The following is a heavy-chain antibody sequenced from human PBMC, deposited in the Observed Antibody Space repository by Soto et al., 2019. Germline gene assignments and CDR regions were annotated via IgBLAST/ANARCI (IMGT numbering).Heavy chain of an antibody. J-gene: IGHJ4*02. CDR3: ATETSTWGC. CDR1: GFALSNYW. CDR2: IKQDGSEK. V-gene: IGHV3-7*05. D-gene: IGHD7-27*01. Sequence: EVQLVESGGGLVQAGASLRLSCVASGFALSNYWINWVRQAPGKGLEWVANIKQDGSEKNYVDSVKGRFTISRDNARNSLYLQMNSLSAEDTAAYYCATETSTWGCWGQGTLVTVSS.